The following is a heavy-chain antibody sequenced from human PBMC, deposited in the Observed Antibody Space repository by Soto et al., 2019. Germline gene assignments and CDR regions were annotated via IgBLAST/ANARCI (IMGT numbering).Heavy chain of an antibody. D-gene: IGHD1-20*01. V-gene: IGHV1-69*05. J-gene: IGHJ3*02. Sequence: SVRVSCKASGGTFSSYAISWVRQAPGQGLEWMGGIIPIFGTANYAQKFQGRVTMTRNTSISTAYMELSSLRSEDTAVYYCARGITIWGQGTMVTVSS. CDR2: IIPIFGTA. CDR3: ARGITI. CDR1: GGTFSSYA.